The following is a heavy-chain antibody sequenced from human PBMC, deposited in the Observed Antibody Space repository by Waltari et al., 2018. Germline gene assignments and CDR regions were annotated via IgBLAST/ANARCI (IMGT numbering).Heavy chain of an antibody. CDR2: ISYEGAKK. Sequence: QGQLVESGGGVVQPGRSLRLSCAASGFTFSSHAIHWVRQAPGKVLEGGAIISYEGAKKYYADSVKGRFTISRDNSKSTVYLQMNSLRPVDTALYYCARPHVSEYVSGWYVFDYWGQGTPVTVSS. J-gene: IGHJ4*02. CDR3: ARPHVSEYVSGWYVFDY. V-gene: IGHV3-30-3*01. CDR1: GFTFSSHA. D-gene: IGHD6-19*01.